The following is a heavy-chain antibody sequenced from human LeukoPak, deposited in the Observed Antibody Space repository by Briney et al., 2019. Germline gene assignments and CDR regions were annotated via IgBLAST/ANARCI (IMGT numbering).Heavy chain of an antibody. CDR1: GGSISSYY. CDR3: ARQKRGYSYPPRGAFDI. V-gene: IGHV4-39*01. Sequence: PSETLSLTCTVSGGSISSYYWGWIRQPPGKGLEWIGSIYYSGSTYYNPSLKSRVTISVDTSKNQFSLKLSSVTAADTAVYYCARQKRGYSYPPRGAFDIWGQGTMVTVSS. CDR2: IYYSGST. D-gene: IGHD5-18*01. J-gene: IGHJ3*02.